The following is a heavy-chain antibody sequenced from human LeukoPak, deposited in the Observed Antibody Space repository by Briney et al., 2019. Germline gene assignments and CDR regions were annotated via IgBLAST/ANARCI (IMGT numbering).Heavy chain of an antibody. CDR1: GGSFSGYY. V-gene: IGHV4-34*01. Sequence: PSETLSLTCAVYGGSFSGYYWSWIRQPPGKGLEWIGEINHNGSTNYNPSLKSRVTISVDTSKNQFSLKLSSVTAADTAVYYCARVVAARGWFDPWGQGTLVTVSS. J-gene: IGHJ5*02. D-gene: IGHD6-6*01. CDR2: INHNGST. CDR3: ARVVAARGWFDP.